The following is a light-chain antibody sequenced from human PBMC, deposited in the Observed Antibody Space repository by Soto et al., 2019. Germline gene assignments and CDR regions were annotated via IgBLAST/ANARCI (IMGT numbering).Light chain of an antibody. CDR1: QSVSSSY. J-gene: IGKJ1*01. CDR3: QQYGSSPPT. Sequence: EIVLTQSPGTLSLSPGERATLSCRASQSVSSSYLAWYQQKPGQAPRLLIYGASSRATGIPDRFSGSGSGTDFTITISRLEPEDVAVYYCQQYGSSPPTFGQGNKVEIK. CDR2: GAS. V-gene: IGKV3-20*01.